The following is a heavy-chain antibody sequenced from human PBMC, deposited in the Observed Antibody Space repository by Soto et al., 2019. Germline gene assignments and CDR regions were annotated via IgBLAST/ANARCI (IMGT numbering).Heavy chain of an antibody. CDR2: IKQDGSEK. Sequence: EVQLVESGGGLVQPGGSLRLSCAASGFTFSSYWMSWVRQAPGKGLEWVANIKQDGSEKYYVDSVKGRFTISRDNAKNSVYLQMNSLRAEDTAVYYCARDPNVVVTATHYYYYYGMDVWGQGTTVTVSS. CDR3: ARDPNVVVTATHYYYYYGMDV. J-gene: IGHJ6*02. CDR1: GFTFSSYW. D-gene: IGHD2-21*02. V-gene: IGHV3-7*01.